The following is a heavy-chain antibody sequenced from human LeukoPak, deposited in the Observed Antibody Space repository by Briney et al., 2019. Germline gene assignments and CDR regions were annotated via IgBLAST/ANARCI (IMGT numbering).Heavy chain of an antibody. V-gene: IGHV5-51*01. D-gene: IGHD6-19*01. J-gene: IGHJ3*02. Sequence: GESLKISCRGSGYSFTSYWIGWVRHMPGKGLEWMGIIYPGDSDTRYSPSFQGQVTISADKSISTAYLQWSSLKASDTAMYYCARRGTVAGDAFDIWGQGTMVTVSS. CDR1: GYSFTSYW. CDR2: IYPGDSDT. CDR3: ARRGTVAGDAFDI.